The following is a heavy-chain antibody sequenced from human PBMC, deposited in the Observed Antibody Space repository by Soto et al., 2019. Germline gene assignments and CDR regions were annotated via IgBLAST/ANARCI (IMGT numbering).Heavy chain of an antibody. CDR1: GFTFNNYS. D-gene: IGHD3-10*01. CDR3: SRSSPGVWAY. J-gene: IGHJ4*02. V-gene: IGHV3-21*01. CDR2: ISRTSNYI. Sequence: EVQLVESGGGLVKSGGSLRLSCTASGFTFNNYSMNWVRQAPGKGLEWVSSISRTSNYIFYADSVRGRFTISRDNGKNSLFLEITRLRADDTTVPYCSRSSPGVWAYSGQGTLVTVSS.